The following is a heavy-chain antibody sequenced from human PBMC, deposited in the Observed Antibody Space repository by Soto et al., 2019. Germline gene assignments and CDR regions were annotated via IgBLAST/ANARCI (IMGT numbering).Heavy chain of an antibody. D-gene: IGHD1-26*01. V-gene: IGHV1-69*13. CDR2: IIPIFGTA. Sequence: GASVKVSCKASGGTFSSYAISWVRQAPGQGLEWMGGIIPIFGTANYAQKFQGRVTITADESTSTAYMELSSLRSEDTAVYFCAADRKIVGTIGAFDFWGQGTQVTVSA. CDR1: GGTFSSYA. J-gene: IGHJ4*02. CDR3: AADRKIVGTIGAFDF.